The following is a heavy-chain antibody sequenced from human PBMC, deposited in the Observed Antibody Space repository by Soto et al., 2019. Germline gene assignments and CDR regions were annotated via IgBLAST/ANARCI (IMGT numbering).Heavy chain of an antibody. D-gene: IGHD3-3*01. CDR1: SCSTSSSNW. CDR3: ARSAITIFGVVIIPFDY. Sequence: SETLSLTCAVSSCSTSSSNWGSWVRQPPGKGLEWIGEINHSGSTNYNPSLKSRVTISVDTSKNQFSLKLSSVTAADTAVYYCARSAITIFGVVIIPFDYWGQGTLVTVSS. V-gene: IGHV4-4*02. CDR2: INHSGST. J-gene: IGHJ4*02.